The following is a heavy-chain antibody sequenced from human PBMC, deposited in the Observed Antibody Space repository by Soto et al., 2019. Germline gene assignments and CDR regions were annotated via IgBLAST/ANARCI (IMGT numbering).Heavy chain of an antibody. CDR2: ISGSGTGT. V-gene: IGHV3-23*01. D-gene: IGHD6-19*01. Sequence: EVQLLESGGGLVQPGGSLRLSCVGSGFTFGSYAMTWVRQGPERGLEWVSTISGSGTGTYYADSVRGRFAISRDNFKSTVYMQMNSLTAEDTAVYYCVRGTAIEQWFRFDPWGQGTQVTVSS. CDR1: GFTFGSYA. J-gene: IGHJ5*02. CDR3: VRGTAIEQWFRFDP.